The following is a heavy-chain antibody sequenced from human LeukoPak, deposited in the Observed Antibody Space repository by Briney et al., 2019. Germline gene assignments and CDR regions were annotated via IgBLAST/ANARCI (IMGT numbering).Heavy chain of an antibody. CDR2: IRSKAYGGTT. D-gene: IGHD3-10*01. J-gene: IGHJ4*02. Sequence: PGGSLRLSCTASGFTFGDYAMSWVRQAPGKGLEWVGFIRSKAYGGTTEYAASVKGRFTISRDDSKSIAYMQMNSLKTEDTAVYYCTTGSGWFGELLYTSDYWGQGTLVTVSS. CDR3: TTGSGWFGELLYTSDY. V-gene: IGHV3-49*04. CDR1: GFTFGDYA.